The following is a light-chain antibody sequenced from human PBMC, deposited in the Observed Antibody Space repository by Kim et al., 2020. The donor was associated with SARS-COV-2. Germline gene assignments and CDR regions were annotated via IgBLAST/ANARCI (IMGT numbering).Light chain of an antibody. V-gene: IGKV3-15*01. CDR1: QTVSSN. CDR2: GTS. CDR3: QQYNNWPYT. J-gene: IGKJ2*01. Sequence: SVYPGERATRSCRASQTVSSNLAWYQQKPGQAPRLLIYGTSTRATGIPARFSGSGSGTEFTLTISSLQSEDFAVYYCQQYNNWPYTFGQGTKLEI.